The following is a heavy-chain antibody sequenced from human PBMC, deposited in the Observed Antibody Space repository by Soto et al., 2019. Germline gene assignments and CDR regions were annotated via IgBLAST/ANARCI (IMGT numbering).Heavy chain of an antibody. J-gene: IGHJ4*02. Sequence: EVQLVESGGGLVKPGGSLRLSCAAPGFPFTRYSMNWVRQAPGKGLDWVSSIISTTNYIYYGDSMKGRFTISRDNAKNSLYLEMNSLRAEDTAVYYCARESEDLTSNFDYWGQGTLVTVSS. V-gene: IGHV3-21*06. CDR2: IISTTNYI. CDR3: ARESEDLTSNFDY. CDR1: GFPFTRYS.